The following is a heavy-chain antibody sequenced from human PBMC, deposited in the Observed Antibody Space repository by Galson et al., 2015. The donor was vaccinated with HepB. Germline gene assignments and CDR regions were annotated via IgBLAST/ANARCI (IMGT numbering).Heavy chain of an antibody. J-gene: IGHJ4*02. CDR1: GFNFDNYG. D-gene: IGHD2/OR15-2a*01. V-gene: IGHV3-9*01. CDR2: ISWNSGII. Sequence: SLRLSCAASGFNFDNYGMHWVRQVSGKGLEWVSGISWNSGIIGYADSVKDRFTISRDNAKNSLFLQMNSLRPEDTAFYYCAKSFSTRSDYYFRFDHWGQGALVTVSS. CDR3: AKSFSTRSDYYFRFDH.